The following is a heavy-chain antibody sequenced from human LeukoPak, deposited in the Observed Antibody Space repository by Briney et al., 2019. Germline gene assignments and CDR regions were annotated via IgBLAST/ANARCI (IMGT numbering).Heavy chain of an antibody. J-gene: IGHJ3*02. CDR2: IYYSGST. Sequence: PSETLSLTCTVSGGSISSYYWSWIRQPPGKGLEWIGYIYYSGSTNYNPSLKSRVTISVDTSKNQFSLKLSSVTAADTAVYYCASDIITFGGASPNDAFDIWGQGTMVTVSS. V-gene: IGHV4-59*01. D-gene: IGHD3-16*01. CDR1: GGSISSYY. CDR3: ASDIITFGGASPNDAFDI.